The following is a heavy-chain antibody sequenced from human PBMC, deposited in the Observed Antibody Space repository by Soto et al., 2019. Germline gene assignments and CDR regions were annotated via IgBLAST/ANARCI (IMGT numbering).Heavy chain of an antibody. J-gene: IGHJ4*02. CDR2: ISYDGSNK. CDR3: ARGMYYYDSSITPFDY. CDR1: GFTFSSYA. D-gene: IGHD3-22*01. V-gene: IGHV3-30-3*01. Sequence: GGSLRLSCAASGFTFSSYAMHWVRQAPGKGLEWVAVISYDGSNKYYADSVKGRFTISGDNSKNTLYLQMNSLRAEDTAVYYCARGMYYYDSSITPFDYWGQGTLVTVSS.